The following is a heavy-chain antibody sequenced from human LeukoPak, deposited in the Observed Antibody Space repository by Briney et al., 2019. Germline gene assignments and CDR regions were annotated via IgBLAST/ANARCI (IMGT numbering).Heavy chain of an antibody. V-gene: IGHV1-46*02. CDR2: MKPSAGTT. D-gene: IGHD5-24*01. CDR3: AREMGTITGAFDI. Sequence: ASVKVSCKASGDTFNSYYIHWMRQAPGQGLEWLGIMKPSAGTTSYAQNFQGRVTMTRDTSTSTVYMELSSLRSEDTAVYYGAREMGTITGAFDIWGQGTMVTVSS. J-gene: IGHJ3*02. CDR1: GDTFNSYY.